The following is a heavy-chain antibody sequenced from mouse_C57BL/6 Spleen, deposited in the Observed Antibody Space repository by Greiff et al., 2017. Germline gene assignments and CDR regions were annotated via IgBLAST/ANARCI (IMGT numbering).Heavy chain of an antibody. D-gene: IGHD2-4*01. CDR1: CYSFPGSY. CDR2: INPSTGGT. J-gene: IGHJ1*03. Sequence: VQLQQSGPELVKPGASVKISCQASCYSFPGSYLNCVKQSPEKSLELIGEINPSTGGTTYNQKFKAKATLTVDKSSSTAYMQLKSLTSEDSAVYYCARRGYDYYWYFDVWGTGTTVTVSS. V-gene: IGHV1-42*01. CDR3: ARRGYDYYWYFDV.